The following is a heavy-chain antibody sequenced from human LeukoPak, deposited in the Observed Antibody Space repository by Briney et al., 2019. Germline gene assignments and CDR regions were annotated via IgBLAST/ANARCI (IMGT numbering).Heavy chain of an antibody. D-gene: IGHD6-19*01. Sequence: SETLSLTCNVSGGSIGSGRNYWSWIRQPAGKGLEWIGRVYTSGSANYNPALKSRATITVDTSKTQFSLNLSSVTAADTAVYYCATSPWIAVSGTGAFDFWGQGTMVTVSS. CDR3: ATSPWIAVSGTGAFDF. CDR2: VYTSGSA. J-gene: IGHJ3*01. V-gene: IGHV4-61*02. CDR1: GGSIGSGRNY.